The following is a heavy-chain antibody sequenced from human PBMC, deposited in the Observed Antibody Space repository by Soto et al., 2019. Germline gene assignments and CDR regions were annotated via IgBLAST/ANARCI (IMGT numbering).Heavy chain of an antibody. J-gene: IGHJ4*02. V-gene: IGHV4-30-2*01. Sequence: TLSLTCAVSGGSISSGLSSWSWIRQPPGKGLEWIGYIYHSGSSSYNPSLKSRVTISIDKSKNHFSLNLTSVTAADTAVYYCAREVGDFAGRHIDNWGQGTLLTVYS. CDR2: IYHSGSS. CDR3: AREVGDFAGRHIDN. D-gene: IGHD2-21*02. CDR1: GGSISSGLSS.